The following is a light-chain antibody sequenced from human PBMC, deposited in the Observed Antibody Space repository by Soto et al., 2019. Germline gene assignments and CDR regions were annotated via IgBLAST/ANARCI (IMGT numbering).Light chain of an antibody. CDR3: CSYAGSRTHVL. CDR1: SSDVGSYNL. V-gene: IGLV2-23*02. Sequence: QSVLTQPASVSGSPGQSITSSCIGTSSDVGSYNLVSWYQQHPGKAPKVLIYEVSERPSGVSNRFSGSKSGNTASLTISGLQAEDEDEYYCCSYAGSRTHVLFGGGTKLTVL. J-gene: IGLJ2*01. CDR2: EVS.